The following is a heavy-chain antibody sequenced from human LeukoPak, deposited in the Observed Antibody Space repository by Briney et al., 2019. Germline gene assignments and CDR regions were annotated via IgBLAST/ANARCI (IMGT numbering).Heavy chain of an antibody. J-gene: IGHJ5*02. V-gene: IGHV5-51*01. CDR3: ARCRPFFDP. Sequence: GEPLKISCKASGYSFTSYWIGWVRQMPGKGLEWMGIFYPGDSDTRYSPSFQGQVTISADKSISTAYLQWSSLKASDTAIYYCARCRPFFDPWGQGTLVTVSS. CDR2: FYPGDSDT. CDR1: GYSFTSYW.